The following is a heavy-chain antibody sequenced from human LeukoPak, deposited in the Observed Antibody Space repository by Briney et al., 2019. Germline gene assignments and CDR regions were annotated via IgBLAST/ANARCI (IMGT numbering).Heavy chain of an antibody. CDR2: INWNGAWT. CDR1: GFKFDDYG. D-gene: IGHD3-22*01. Sequence: GGSLRLSCAASGFKFDDYGMSWVRQAPGKGLEWVCDINWNGAWTGYADSVKGRFTISRDNARNSLYLQMNSLRADDTALYYCAGYYYDSSRGFDLWGQGTLVTVSA. CDR3: AGYYYDSSRGFDL. J-gene: IGHJ5*02. V-gene: IGHV3-20*04.